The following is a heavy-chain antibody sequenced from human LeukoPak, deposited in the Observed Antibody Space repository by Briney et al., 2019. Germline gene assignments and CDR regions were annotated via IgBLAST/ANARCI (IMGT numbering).Heavy chain of an antibody. J-gene: IGHJ4*02. D-gene: IGHD2-2*01. CDR1: GGSVSSGSYY. V-gene: IGHV4-61*01. CDR3: ARVDCSSTSCVFFGY. Sequence: SETLSLTCTVSGGSVSSGSYYWSWIRQPPGKGLEWIGYIYYSGSTNYNPSLKSRVTISVDTSKNQFSLKMSSVTAADTAVYYCARVDCSSTSCVFFGYWGQGTLVTVSS. CDR2: IYYSGST.